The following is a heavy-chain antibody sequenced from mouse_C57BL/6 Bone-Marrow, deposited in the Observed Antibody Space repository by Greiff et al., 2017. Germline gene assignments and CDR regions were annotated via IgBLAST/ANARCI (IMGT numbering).Heavy chain of an antibody. V-gene: IGHV1-81*01. D-gene: IGHD3-3*01. CDR3: ARSGLGIDY. CDR1: GYTFTSYG. Sequence: VKLMESGAELARPGASVKLSCKASGYTFTSYGISWVKQRTGQGLEWIGEIYPRSGNTYYNEKFKGKATLTADKSSSTAYMELRSLTSEDSAVYFCARSGLGIDYWGQGTTLTVSS. CDR2: IYPRSGNT. J-gene: IGHJ2*01.